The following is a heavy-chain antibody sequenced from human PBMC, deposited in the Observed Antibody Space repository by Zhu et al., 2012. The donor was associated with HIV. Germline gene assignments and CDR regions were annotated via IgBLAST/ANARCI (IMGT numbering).Heavy chain of an antibody. CDR1: GSSISSGYY. CDR2: IYHSGST. D-gene: IGHD2-15*01. J-gene: IGHJ4*02. CDR3: ARDGGGTGDY. Sequence: QVQLQESGPGLVKPSETLSLTCAVSGSSISSGYYWGWIRQPPGKGLEWIGSIYHSGSTYYNPSLKSRVTISLDKSKNQFSLKLSSVTAADTAVYYCARDGGGTGDYWGQGNPGHRLL. V-gene: IGHV4-38-2*02.